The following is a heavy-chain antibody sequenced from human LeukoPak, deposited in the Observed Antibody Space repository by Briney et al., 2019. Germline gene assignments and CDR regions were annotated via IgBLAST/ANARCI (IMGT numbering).Heavy chain of an antibody. CDR3: ASPSVPAAMRAFYI. J-gene: IGHJ3*02. CDR1: GGSFSGYY. CDR2: INHSGST. V-gene: IGHV4-34*01. D-gene: IGHD2-2*01. Sequence: SETLSLTCAVYGGSFSGYYWNWIRQPPGKGLEWIGEINHSGSTNYKPSLKSRVTISVDRSKNQFSLKLSSVTAADTAVYYCASPSVPAAMRAFYIWGQGTMVTVSS.